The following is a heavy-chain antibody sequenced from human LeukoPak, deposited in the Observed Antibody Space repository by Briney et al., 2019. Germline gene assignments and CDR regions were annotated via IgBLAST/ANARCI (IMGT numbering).Heavy chain of an antibody. CDR1: GFTFSNYG. D-gene: IGHD3-22*01. CDR3: AKDEYYYDTSGHGAFDI. V-gene: IGHV3-30*02. CDR2: IRYDGDNK. Sequence: GGSLRLSCAASGFTFSNYGMHWVRQAPGKGLEWVAFIRYDGDNKFYADSVKGRFTISRDNSKNTLYPQMNSLRAEDTAVYYCAKDEYYYDTSGHGAFDIWGQGTMVTVSS. J-gene: IGHJ3*02.